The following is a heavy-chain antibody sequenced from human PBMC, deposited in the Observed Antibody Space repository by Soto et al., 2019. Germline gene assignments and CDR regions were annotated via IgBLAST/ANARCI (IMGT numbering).Heavy chain of an antibody. D-gene: IGHD6-6*01. Sequence: QVQLVQSGGEVKKPGASVEVSCRTSGYMFTTYGISWVRQAPGQGLEWMAWISAYNGNKKYAQKFQGRGTMTTDTSTSTVSMELRNLTVDETGTYFCARTGGGMAARPLEYWGQGTLVTVSS. CDR2: ISAYNGNK. CDR3: ARTGGGMAARPLEY. CDR1: GYMFTTYG. V-gene: IGHV1-18*04. J-gene: IGHJ4*02.